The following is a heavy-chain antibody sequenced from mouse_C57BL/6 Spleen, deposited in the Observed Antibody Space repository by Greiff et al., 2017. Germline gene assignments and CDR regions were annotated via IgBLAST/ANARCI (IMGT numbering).Heavy chain of an antibody. CDR2: IDPSDSYT. V-gene: IGHV1-59*01. Sequence: QVQLQQPGAELVRPGTSVKLSCKASGYTFTSYWMHWVKQRPGQGLEWIGVIDPSDSYTNYNQKFKGKATLTVDTSSSTAYMQLSSLTSEDSAVYYCASVPNAFYWGQGTTLTVSS. J-gene: IGHJ2*01. D-gene: IGHD5-1*01. CDR1: GYTFTSYW. CDR3: ASVPNAFY.